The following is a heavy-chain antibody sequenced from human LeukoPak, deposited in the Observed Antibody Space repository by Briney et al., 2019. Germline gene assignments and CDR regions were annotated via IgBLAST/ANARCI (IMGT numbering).Heavy chain of an antibody. CDR1: GGTFSSYA. CDR3: ARAITYYYYYYYMDV. D-gene: IGHD5-12*01. CDR2: IIPILGTA. V-gene: IGHV1-69*01. J-gene: IGHJ6*03. Sequence: SVKVSCKASGGTFSSYAISWVRQAPGQGLEWMGGIIPILGTANYAQKFQGRVTITADESTSTAYMELRSLKSEDTAVYYCARAITYYYYYYYMDVWGKGTTATVSS.